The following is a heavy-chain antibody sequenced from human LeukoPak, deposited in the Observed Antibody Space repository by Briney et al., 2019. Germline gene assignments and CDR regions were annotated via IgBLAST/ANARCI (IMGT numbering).Heavy chain of an antibody. CDR2: INHSGST. CDR1: GGSFSGYY. CDR3: ARGRITMVRGLASWFDP. Sequence: PSETLSLTCAVYGGSFSGYYWSWIRQPPGKGLEWIGEINHSGSTNYNPSLKSRVTISVDTSKNQFSLKLSSVTAADTAVYYCARGRITMVRGLASWFDPWGQGTLVTVSS. D-gene: IGHD3-10*01. J-gene: IGHJ5*02. V-gene: IGHV4-34*01.